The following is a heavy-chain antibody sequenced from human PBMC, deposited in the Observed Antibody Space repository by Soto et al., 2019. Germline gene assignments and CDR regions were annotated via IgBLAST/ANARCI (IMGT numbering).Heavy chain of an antibody. CDR3: AHSTKSSGLYLSSSFDY. D-gene: IGHD6-19*01. Sequence: QITLKESGPTLVKPTQTLTLTCTFSGFSLSTIGVGVGWIRQPPGNALEWLALIYWNDDKRYIPSMKSRLTITKHTSKNQRVLKMTKMDTVNTTTDYYAHSTKSSGLYLSSSFDYWGPGTLVTVSA. V-gene: IGHV2-5*01. CDR1: GFSLSTIGVG. CDR2: IYWNDDK. J-gene: IGHJ4*02.